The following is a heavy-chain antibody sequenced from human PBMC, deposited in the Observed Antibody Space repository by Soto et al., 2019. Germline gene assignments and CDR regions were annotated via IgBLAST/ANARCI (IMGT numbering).Heavy chain of an antibody. J-gene: IGHJ5*02. CDR1: GGTFSSYA. V-gene: IGHV1-69*05. CDR2: IIPIFGTA. Sequence: GASVKVSCKASGGTFSSYAISWVRQAPGQGLEWMGGIIPIFGTANYAQKFQGRVTMTRDTSTSTVYMEMSSLRSEDTAVYYCAIFSITMIVVGRENWFDPWGQGTLVTVSS. D-gene: IGHD3-22*01. CDR3: AIFSITMIVVGRENWFDP.